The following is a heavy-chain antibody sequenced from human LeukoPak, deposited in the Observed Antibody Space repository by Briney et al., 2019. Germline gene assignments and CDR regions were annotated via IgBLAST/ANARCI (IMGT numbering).Heavy chain of an antibody. CDR3: ARTDCGGDCYSSRGWFDP. CDR1: GYTFTSYY. Sequence: ASVKVSCKASGYTFTSYYMHWVRQAPGQGLEWMGIINPSGGSTSYAQKLQGRVTMTRDMSTSTVYMELSSLRSEDTAVYYCARTDCGGDCYSSRGWFDPWGQGTLVTVSS. J-gene: IGHJ5*02. CDR2: INPSGGST. V-gene: IGHV1-46*01. D-gene: IGHD2-21*02.